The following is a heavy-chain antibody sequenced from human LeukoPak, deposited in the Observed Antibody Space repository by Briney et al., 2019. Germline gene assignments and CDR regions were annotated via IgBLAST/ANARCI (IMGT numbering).Heavy chain of an antibody. Sequence: PGGSLRLSCAASGFTVSAYAMAWVRQAPGKGLEWVSGISWNSDSIVYADSVKGRFTISRDNAKNSLYLQMNSLRAEDTALYHCAKGRSYYYYYSMDVWGQGTTVTVSS. CDR1: GFTVSAYA. D-gene: IGHD1-14*01. CDR2: ISWNSDSI. V-gene: IGHV3-9*01. CDR3: AKGRSYYYYYSMDV. J-gene: IGHJ6*02.